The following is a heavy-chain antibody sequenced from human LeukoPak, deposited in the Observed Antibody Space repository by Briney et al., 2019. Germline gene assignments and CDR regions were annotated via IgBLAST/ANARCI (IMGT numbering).Heavy chain of an antibody. J-gene: IGHJ4*02. CDR2: IYSGGDT. Sequence: GGSLRLSCAASGVTVSNNFMLWVRQAPGKGLEWVSLIYSGGDTHYADSVKGRFTISRDKSKNTLYLQMNDLRPEDTAVYYCARDPPAVATNTYGWGQGTLVTVSS. CDR1: GVTVSNNF. CDR3: ARDPPAVATNTYG. D-gene: IGHD1-14*01. V-gene: IGHV3-66*01.